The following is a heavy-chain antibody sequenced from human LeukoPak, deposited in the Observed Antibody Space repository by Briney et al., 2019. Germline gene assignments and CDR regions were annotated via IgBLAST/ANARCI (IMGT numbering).Heavy chain of an antibody. V-gene: IGHV1-2*02. CDR1: GYTFTGYY. D-gene: IGHD3-3*01. CDR3: ARDGKLSFTIFGVVNYYYYGMDV. CDR2: INPNSGGT. J-gene: IGHJ6*02. Sequence: GASVKVSCKASGYTFTGYYMHWVRQAPGQGLEWMGWINPNSGGTNYAQKLQGRVTMTTDTSTSTAYMELRSLRSDDTAVYYCARDGKLSFTIFGVVNYYYYGMDVWGQGTTVTVSS.